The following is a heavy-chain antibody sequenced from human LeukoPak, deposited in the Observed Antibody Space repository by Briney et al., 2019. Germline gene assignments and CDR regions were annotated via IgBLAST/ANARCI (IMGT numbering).Heavy chain of an antibody. CDR2: INSDGSST. V-gene: IGHV3-74*01. CDR3: AKDLSTSWYYFDY. J-gene: IGHJ4*02. D-gene: IGHD6-13*01. Sequence: GGSLRLSCAASGFTFSTYWMHWVRHAPGKGLVWVSRINSDGSSTNYADSVEGRFTISRDNAKNTLYLQMNSLRAEDTAVYYCAKDLSTSWYYFDYWGQGTLVTVSS. CDR1: GFTFSTYW.